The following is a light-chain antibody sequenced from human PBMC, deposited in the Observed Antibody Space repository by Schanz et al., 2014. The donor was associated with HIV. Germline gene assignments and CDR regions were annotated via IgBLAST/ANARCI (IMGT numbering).Light chain of an antibody. CDR2: DVS. V-gene: IGLV2-14*03. CDR3: NSYSHSNTYV. CDR1: SSDVGGYNY. Sequence: QSALTQPASVSGSPGQSITISCTGTSSDVGGYNYVSWYQQHPGKAPKLMIYDVSNRPSGVSNRFSGSKSGNTASLTISGLQAGDEADYYCNSYSHSNTYVFGSGTKVTVL. J-gene: IGLJ1*01.